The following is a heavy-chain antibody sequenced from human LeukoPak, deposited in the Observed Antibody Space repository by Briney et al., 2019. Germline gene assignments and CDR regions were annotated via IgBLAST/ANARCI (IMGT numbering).Heavy chain of an antibody. D-gene: IGHD3-10*01. J-gene: IGHJ6*03. CDR1: GGTFSSYA. Sequence: SVKVSCKASGGTFSSYAISWVRQAPGQGLEWMGGIIPIFGTANYAQKFQGRVTITADESTSTAYMELSSLRSEDTAVYYCARAYGSGSLGYYYYMDVWGKGTTVTVSS. V-gene: IGHV1-69*13. CDR3: ARAYGSGSLGYYYYMDV. CDR2: IIPIFGTA.